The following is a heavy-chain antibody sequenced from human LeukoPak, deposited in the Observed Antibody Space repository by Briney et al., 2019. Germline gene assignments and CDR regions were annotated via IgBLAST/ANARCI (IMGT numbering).Heavy chain of an antibody. Sequence: GASVKVSCKASGYTFTGYYMHWVRQAPGQGLEWMGWINPNSGGTNCAQKFQGRVTMTRDTSISTAYMELSRLTSDDTAVYYCARGREVAGTVGYWGQGTLVTVSS. CDR1: GYTFTGYY. V-gene: IGHV1-2*02. D-gene: IGHD6-19*01. CDR3: ARGREVAGTVGY. CDR2: INPNSGGT. J-gene: IGHJ4*02.